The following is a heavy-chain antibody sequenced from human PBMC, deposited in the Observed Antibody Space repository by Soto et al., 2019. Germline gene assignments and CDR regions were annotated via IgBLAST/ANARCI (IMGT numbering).Heavy chain of an antibody. J-gene: IGHJ6*02. D-gene: IGHD3-10*01. V-gene: IGHV3-48*02. CDR1: GFACSTYM. CDR3: VRDRDLRDYYGMDV. CDR2: ISTNGRSK. Sequence: PGGSLRLSCAGSGFACSTYMMNWVRHAPGKGLEWIADISTNGRSKSYAASVRGRFTISRDNTKNSMYLQMNSLRDEDTAVYYCVRDRDLRDYYGMDVWGQGTTVTGSS.